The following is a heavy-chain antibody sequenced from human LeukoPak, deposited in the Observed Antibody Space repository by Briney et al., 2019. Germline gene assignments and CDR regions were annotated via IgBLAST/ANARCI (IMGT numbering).Heavy chain of an antibody. CDR3: ARDLRYFDWLEKDYYYYMDV. D-gene: IGHD3-9*01. Sequence: SETLSLTCTVSGGSISSYYWSWIRQPPGKGLEWIGYIYYSGSTNYNPSLKNRVTISVDTSKNQFSLKLSSVTAADTAVYYCARDLRYFDWLEKDYYYYMDVWGKGTTVTVSS. V-gene: IGHV4-59*01. CDR2: IYYSGST. CDR1: GGSISSYY. J-gene: IGHJ6*03.